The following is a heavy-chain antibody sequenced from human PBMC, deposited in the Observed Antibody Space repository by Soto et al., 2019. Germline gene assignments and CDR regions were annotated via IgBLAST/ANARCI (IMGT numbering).Heavy chain of an antibody. V-gene: IGHV3-48*02. Sequence: EVQLVESGGGLVQPGGSLSLSCAASGFTFSSYSMNWVRQAPGKGLEWVSYISSSSSTIYYADSVKGRFTISRDNAKNSLYLQMNSLRDEDTAVYYCARENYGDYLNWFDPWGQGTLVTVSS. CDR2: ISSSSSTI. J-gene: IGHJ5*02. CDR1: GFTFSSYS. D-gene: IGHD4-17*01. CDR3: ARENYGDYLNWFDP.